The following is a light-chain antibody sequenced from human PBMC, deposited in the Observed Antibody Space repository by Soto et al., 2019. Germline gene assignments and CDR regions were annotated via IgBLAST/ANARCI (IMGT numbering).Light chain of an antibody. Sequence: EIVLTQSPATLSLSPGERATLSCRASQSVTSNYLAWYQQKPGQAPRLLIFGASSRATGIPDKFSGSGSGTDFTLTISRLEPDDFAVYYCQRYGGPSWTFGQGTKVDIK. CDR2: GAS. CDR3: QRYGGPSWT. V-gene: IGKV3-20*01. CDR1: QSVTSNY. J-gene: IGKJ1*01.